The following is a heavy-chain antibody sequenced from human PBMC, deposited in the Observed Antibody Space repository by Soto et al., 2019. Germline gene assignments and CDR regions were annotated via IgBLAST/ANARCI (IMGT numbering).Heavy chain of an antibody. CDR2: IIPILGIA. CDR3: ASARDCSGGSCYSFNAAFDI. J-gene: IGHJ3*02. Sequence: SVKVSCKASGGTFSSYAISWVRQAPGQGLEWMGRIIPILGIANYAQKFQGRVTITADKSTSTAYMELSSLRSEDTAVYYCASARDCSGGSCYSFNAAFDIWGQVKMVTVS. D-gene: IGHD2-15*01. CDR1: GGTFSSYA. V-gene: IGHV1-69*04.